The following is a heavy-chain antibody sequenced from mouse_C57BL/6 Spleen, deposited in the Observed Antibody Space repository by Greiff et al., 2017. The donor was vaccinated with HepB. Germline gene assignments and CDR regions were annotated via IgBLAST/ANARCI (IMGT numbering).Heavy chain of an antibody. V-gene: IGHV1-52*01. Sequence: QVHVKQPGAELVRPGSSVKLSCKASGYTFTSYWMHWVKQRPIQGLEWIGNIDPSDSETHYNQKFKDKATLTVDKSSSTAYMQLSSLTSEDSAVYYCAGGSSPSYFDVWGTGTTVTVSS. CDR1: GYTFTSYW. J-gene: IGHJ1*03. CDR3: AGGSSPSYFDV. CDR2: IDPSDSET. D-gene: IGHD1-1*01.